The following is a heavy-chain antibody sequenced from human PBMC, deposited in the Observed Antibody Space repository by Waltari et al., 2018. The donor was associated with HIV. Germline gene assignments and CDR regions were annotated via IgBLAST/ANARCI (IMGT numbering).Heavy chain of an antibody. CDR2: ISAYNGNT. D-gene: IGHD3-22*01. V-gene: IGHV1-18*01. CDR3: ARVHYDSSGSNWFDP. CDR1: GYTFTSYG. J-gene: IGHJ5*02. Sequence: QVQLVQSGAEVKKPGASVKVSCKASGYTFTSYGISWVSKAPGQGLEWMGWISAYNGNTNYAQKLQGRVTMTTDTSTSTAYMELRSLRFDDTAVYYCARVHYDSSGSNWFDPWGQGTLVTVSS.